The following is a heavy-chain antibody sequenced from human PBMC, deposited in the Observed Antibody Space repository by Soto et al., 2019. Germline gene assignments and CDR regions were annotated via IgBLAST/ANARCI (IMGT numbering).Heavy chain of an antibody. J-gene: IGHJ5*02. V-gene: IGHV1-46*01. D-gene: IGHD1-7*01. CDR2: INPSGGST. CDR1: GYTFTTYY. CDR3: TRDQRTSWFDP. Sequence: ASVKVSCKASGYTFTTYYLHWVRQAPGQGLEWMGIINPSGGSTNYAQKFQGRVTMTRDTSTTTVYMELSSLRSEDTAVYYGTRDQRTSWFDPWGQGTLVTVSS.